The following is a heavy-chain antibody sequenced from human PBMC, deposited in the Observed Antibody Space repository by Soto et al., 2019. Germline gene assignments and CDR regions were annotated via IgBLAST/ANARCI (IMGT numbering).Heavy chain of an antibody. CDR2: ISSSSSYT. V-gene: IGHV3-11*06. D-gene: IGHD5-12*01. J-gene: IGHJ4*02. Sequence: QVQLVESGGGLVKPGGSLRLSCAASAFTFSDYYMSWIRQAPGKGLEWVSYISSSSSYTNYADSVKGRFTIARDNAKNSLYLQMNSLRAEDAAVYYCASTRGYSGYDDYWGQGTLVTVSS. CDR3: ASTRGYSGYDDY. CDR1: AFTFSDYY.